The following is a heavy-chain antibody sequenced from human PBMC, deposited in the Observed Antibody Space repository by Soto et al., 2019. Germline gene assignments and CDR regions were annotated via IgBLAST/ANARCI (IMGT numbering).Heavy chain of an antibody. CDR3: ARQLVLGLKSAFDK. J-gene: IGHJ3*02. CDR1: GLTFKNYW. V-gene: IGHV3-7*04. D-gene: IGHD2-15*01. CDR2: IKGDRSEK. Sequence: EVQLLEAGGGLVQPGGPLRLSCAASGLTFKNYWMSWVRQAPGKGLEWVGNIKGDRSEKSYGDSVNGRFTIPRDNAKSPLYLHMNRLRDEDTVVYFCARQLVLGLKSAFDKCGQGPLVTVSS.